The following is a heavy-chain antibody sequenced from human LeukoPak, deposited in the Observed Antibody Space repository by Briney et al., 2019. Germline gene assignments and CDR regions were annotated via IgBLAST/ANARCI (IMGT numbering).Heavy chain of an antibody. CDR1: GGSISSGHYD. Sequence: SQTLSLTCTVSGGSISSGHYDWSWIRQPPGMGREWIGYIYYSGSTHYNPSLKSPVIISVDTSKNQFSLNLSSVTAADTAVYYCAREAGGYSWFDPWGQGTLVTVSS. V-gene: IGHV4-30-4*08. CDR2: IYYSGST. J-gene: IGHJ5*02. D-gene: IGHD3-22*01. CDR3: AREAGGYSWFDP.